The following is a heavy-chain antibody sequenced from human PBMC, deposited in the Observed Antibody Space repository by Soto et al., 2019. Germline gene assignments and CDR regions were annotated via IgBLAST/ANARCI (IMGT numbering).Heavy chain of an antibody. J-gene: IGHJ4*02. D-gene: IGHD5-12*01. V-gene: IGHV1-69*14. CDR1: GATFSSYA. Sequence: QVQLVQSGAEVRQPASSVKVSCKTSGATFSSYAITWVRQAPGQGLEWRGGIVPTVDTSTYAQKFQGRVTITADKFTNTVYMDLSSLRSDDTAVYYCVRVVAIPGYPDNWGQGTLVTVSS. CDR3: VRVVAIPGYPDN. CDR2: IVPTVDTS.